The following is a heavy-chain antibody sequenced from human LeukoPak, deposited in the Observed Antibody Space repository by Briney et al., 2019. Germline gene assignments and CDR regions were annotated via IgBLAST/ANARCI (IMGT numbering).Heavy chain of an antibody. CDR2: INHSGST. J-gene: IGHJ2*01. CDR1: GGSLSGYS. Sequence: SETLSLTCAVYGGSLSGYSWSWIRQPPGKGLEWIGEINHSGSTNYNPSLKSRVTISVDTSRNQFSLKLSSVTAADTAVYYCARVGRYFDLWGRGTLVTVSS. CDR3: ARVGRYFDL. V-gene: IGHV4-34*01.